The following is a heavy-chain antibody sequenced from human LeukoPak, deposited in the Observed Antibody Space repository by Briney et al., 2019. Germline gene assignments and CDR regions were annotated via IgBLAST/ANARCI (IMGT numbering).Heavy chain of an antibody. CDR2: ISSSSSTI. CDR1: GFTFSSYE. J-gene: IGHJ6*04. CDR3: ARDLGYCTSTSCYSLYGMDV. V-gene: IGHV3-48*03. D-gene: IGHD2-2*02. Sequence: GGSLRLSCAASGFTFSSYEMNWVRQAPGKGLEWVSYISSSSSTIHYADSVKGRFTISRDNAKNSLYLQMNSLRAEDTAVYYCARDLGYCTSTSCYSLYGMDVWGKGTTVTVSS.